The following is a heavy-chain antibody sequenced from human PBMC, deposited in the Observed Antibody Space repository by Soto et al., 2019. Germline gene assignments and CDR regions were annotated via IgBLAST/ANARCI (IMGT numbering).Heavy chain of an antibody. D-gene: IGHD3-10*01. CDR1: GDSIGSSDW. CDR2: ISHSEGT. CDR3: ARGVLRGDNWFDP. V-gene: IGHV4-4*02. J-gene: IGHJ5*02. Sequence: SETLSLTCTVSGDSIGSSDWWSWVSQSPGKGLEWIGEISHSEGTNYNPSLKSRVTISLDTSKNQLYLKLSSVTAADTAVYYCARGVLRGDNWFDPWGQGTLVTVSS.